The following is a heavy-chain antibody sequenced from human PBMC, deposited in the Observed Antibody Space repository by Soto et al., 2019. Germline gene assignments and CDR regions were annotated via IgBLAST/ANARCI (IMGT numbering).Heavy chain of an antibody. V-gene: IGHV3-30-3*01. CDR3: ARDSSRYSYGYYWFDP. J-gene: IGHJ5*02. D-gene: IGHD5-18*01. CDR1: GFTFSSYA. CDR2: ISYDGSNK. Sequence: PGGSLRLSCASSGFTFSSYAMHWIRQAPGKGLEWVAVISYDGSNKYYADSVKGRFTISRDNSKNTLYLQMNSLRAEDTAVYYCARDSSRYSYGYYWFDPWGQGTLVTVSS.